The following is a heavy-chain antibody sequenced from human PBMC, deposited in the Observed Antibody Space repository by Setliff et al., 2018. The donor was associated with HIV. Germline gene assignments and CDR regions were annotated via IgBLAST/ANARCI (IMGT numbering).Heavy chain of an antibody. CDR2: IFTSGST. CDR3: ARAPFPVAGFDYFDH. CDR1: GGSISSYY. V-gene: IGHV4-4*07. D-gene: IGHD6-19*01. Sequence: SETLSLTCTVSGGSISSYYWSWIRQPAGEGLEWIGHIFTSGSTTYNPSLKSRVTISVDTSKNQFSLNLNSVTAADTAIYYCARAPFPVAGFDYFDHWGQGTQVTVSS. J-gene: IGHJ4*02.